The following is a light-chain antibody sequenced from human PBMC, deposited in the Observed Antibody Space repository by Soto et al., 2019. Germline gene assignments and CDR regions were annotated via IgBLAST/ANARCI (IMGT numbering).Light chain of an antibody. CDR2: GAS. V-gene: IGKV3-20*01. J-gene: IGKJ4*02. CDR1: QSVRSSH. CDR3: QQDGSSPLT. Sequence: EIVLTQSPGTLSLSPGERATLSCRASQSVRSSHLAWYQQKPGQAPRVLIYGASSRATGIPDRFSGSGSRNDVTLTISRLEPEEFAVHHCQQDGSSPLTFGGATKVEIK.